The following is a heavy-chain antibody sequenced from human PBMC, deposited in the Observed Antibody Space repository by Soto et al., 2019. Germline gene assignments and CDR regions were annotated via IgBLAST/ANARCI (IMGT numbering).Heavy chain of an antibody. D-gene: IGHD3-10*01. Sequence: GGSLRLSCAASGFTFSSYAMSWVRQAPGKGLEWVSAISGSGGSTYYADSVTGRFTISRDNSKNTLYLQMNSLRAEDTAVYYCSKSSMVRGVIEAFDPWGQGTLVTVSS. CDR1: GFTFSSYA. CDR3: SKSSMVRGVIEAFDP. V-gene: IGHV3-23*01. J-gene: IGHJ5*02. CDR2: ISGSGGST.